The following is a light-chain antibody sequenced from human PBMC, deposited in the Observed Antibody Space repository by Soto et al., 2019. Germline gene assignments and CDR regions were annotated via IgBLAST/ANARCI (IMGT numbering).Light chain of an antibody. Sequence: IPVSLCTTALPASVGDRATITCGASQSISSWLAWYQQKPGKAPKLLIYDTPTLKSGVPSRYSGSGSGTEFTLNISSLQPDDFATYYCQHQNSYSEAFGKGTDV. CDR3: QHQNSYSEA. V-gene: IGKV1-5*01. CDR1: QSISSW. CDR2: DTP. J-gene: IGKJ1*01.